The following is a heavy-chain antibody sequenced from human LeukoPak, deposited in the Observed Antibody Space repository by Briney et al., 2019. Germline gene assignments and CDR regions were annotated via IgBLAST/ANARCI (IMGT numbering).Heavy chain of an antibody. V-gene: IGHV3-23*01. CDR2: VSGRGDST. CDR3: AKGDAYSSGSYFEY. CDR1: GFTFNSYA. D-gene: IGHD3-10*01. Sequence: GGSLRLSCAASGFTFNSYAMSWVRQAPGKGLEWVSGVSGRGDSTYYADSVKGRFTISRDNSKNTLYLQMNSLRADDTAVYYCAKGDAYSSGSYFEYRGQGALVTVSS. J-gene: IGHJ4*02.